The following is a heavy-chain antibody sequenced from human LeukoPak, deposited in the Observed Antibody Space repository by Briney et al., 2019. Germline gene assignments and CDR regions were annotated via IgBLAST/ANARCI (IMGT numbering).Heavy chain of an antibody. J-gene: IGHJ4*02. CDR2: INPNSGGT. CDR1: GYTFTGCY. V-gene: IGHV1-2*02. CDR3: AREGDYYDSSGYYFDY. D-gene: IGHD3-22*01. Sequence: ASVKVSCKASGYTFTGCYMHWVRQAPGQGLEWMGWINPNSGGTNYAQKFQGRVTMTRDTSISTAYMELSRLRSDDTAVYYCAREGDYYDSSGYYFDYWGQGTLVTVSS.